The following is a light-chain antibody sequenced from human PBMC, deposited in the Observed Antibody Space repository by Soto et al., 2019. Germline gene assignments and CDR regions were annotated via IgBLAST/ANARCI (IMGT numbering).Light chain of an antibody. J-gene: IGKJ1*01. CDR1: QSVSTD. V-gene: IGKV3-15*01. Sequence: EILMTESPLTLSLSPLERSTLSCMASQSVSTDLAWYQQRPGQAPRLPISDASTRATSISARFSGSGSVTQFTLTISSLQSEDIALYYCHQYSKWPQTFGQGTKVDI. CDR3: HQYSKWPQT. CDR2: DAS.